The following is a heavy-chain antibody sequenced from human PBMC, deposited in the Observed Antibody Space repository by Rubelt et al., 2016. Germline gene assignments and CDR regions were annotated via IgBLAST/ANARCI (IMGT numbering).Heavy chain of an antibody. CDR3: GQGLYDAFDM. CDR2: TYFGGSA. V-gene: IGHV4-39*01. D-gene: IGHD2-15*01. J-gene: IGHJ3*02. CDR1: GASISSRAYY. Sequence: QVQMQESGPGLVKPSETLSLTCAVSGASISSRAYYWGWVRQPPGTGLEWVGGTYFGGSAQYHPSLKSRVSISVDTSKNPVSLKLTSGTAADTAGYYCGQGLYDAFDMWGQGKMVSVSS.